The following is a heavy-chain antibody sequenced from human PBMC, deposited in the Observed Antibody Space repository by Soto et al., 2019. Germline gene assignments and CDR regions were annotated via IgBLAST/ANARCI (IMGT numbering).Heavy chain of an antibody. CDR2: VSTHDDET. CDR3: ASDWYRDTKEISDY. J-gene: IGHJ4*02. V-gene: IGHV1-18*01. D-gene: IGHD1-26*01. CDR1: GYTFNMYG. Sequence: QLVQSGPEVKKPGASVKVSCKTSGYTFNMYGISWARQAPGQGLEWMGYVSTHDDETIYAQKFQGRITMTRDTYTSTAYMELRSLIFDDKDKYYCASDWYRDTKEISDYWGQGTLVTVSS.